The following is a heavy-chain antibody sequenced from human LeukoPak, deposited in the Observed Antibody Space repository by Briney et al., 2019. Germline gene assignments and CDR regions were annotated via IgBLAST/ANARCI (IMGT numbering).Heavy chain of an antibody. CDR2: INPSGGST. CDR1: GYTLTELS. CDR3: ARGYYDSSGYYFPIDY. Sequence: GASVKVSCKVSGYTLTELSMHWVRQAPGQGLEWMGIINPSGGSTSYAQKFQGRVTMTRDTSTSTVYMELSSLRSEDTAVYYCARGYYDSSGYYFPIDYWGQGTLVTVSS. J-gene: IGHJ4*02. D-gene: IGHD3-22*01. V-gene: IGHV1-46*01.